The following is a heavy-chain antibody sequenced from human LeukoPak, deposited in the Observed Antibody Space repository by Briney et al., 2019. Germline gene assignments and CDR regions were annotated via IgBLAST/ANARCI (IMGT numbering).Heavy chain of an antibody. V-gene: IGHV4-59*08. CDR2: IYYSGST. Sequence: SETLSLTCTVSGGSISSYYWSWIRQPPGKGLEWIGYIYYSGSTNYNPSLKSRVTISVDTSKNQFSLKLSSVTAADTAVYYCASRVVVTAIPDYYFDYWGQGTLVTVSS. CDR3: ASRVVVTAIPDYYFDY. CDR1: GGSISSYY. J-gene: IGHJ4*02. D-gene: IGHD2-21*02.